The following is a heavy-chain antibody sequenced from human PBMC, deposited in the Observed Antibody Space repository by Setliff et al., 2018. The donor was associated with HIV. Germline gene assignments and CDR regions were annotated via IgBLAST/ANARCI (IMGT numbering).Heavy chain of an antibody. J-gene: IGHJ3*01. Sequence: PGGSLRLSCAASGFIFSDYFMSWIRQAPGKGLEWISYISTSGSTIYYADSVKGRFTISRDNAKKALYLQMNSLRAEDTAVYYCAKGARLEVPESAFDCWGQGTMVTVSS. CDR3: AKGARLEVPESAFDC. V-gene: IGHV3-11*01. D-gene: IGHD1-1*01. CDR2: ISTSGSTI. CDR1: GFIFSDYF.